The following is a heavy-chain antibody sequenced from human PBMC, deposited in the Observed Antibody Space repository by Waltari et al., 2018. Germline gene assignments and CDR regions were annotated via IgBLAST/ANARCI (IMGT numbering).Heavy chain of an antibody. Sequence: QVQLVESGGGVVQPGRSLRLSCAASGFTFSSYAMHWVRQAPGKGLEWVAVISYDGSNKYYADSVKGRFTSSRDNSKNTLYLQMNSLRAEDTAVYYCARAGITIFGVVDVWGQGTLVTVSS. D-gene: IGHD3-3*01. CDR1: GFTFSSYA. CDR3: ARAGITIFGVVDV. J-gene: IGHJ4*02. V-gene: IGHV3-30-3*01. CDR2: ISYDGSNK.